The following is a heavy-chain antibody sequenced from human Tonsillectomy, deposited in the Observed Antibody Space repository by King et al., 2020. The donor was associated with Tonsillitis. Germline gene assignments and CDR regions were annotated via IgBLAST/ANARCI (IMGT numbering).Heavy chain of an antibody. J-gene: IGHJ4*02. Sequence: VQLVESGAEVKKPGVSVKVSCKASGYSFTDYSVHWVRQAPGQGLEWMGWIKPDSGVTNYAHKFDGRVTMTRDTSISTVYMELTGLRSDDTAVYYCARETGGWRSFDYWGQGALVTVSS. CDR3: ARETGGWRSFDY. V-gene: IGHV1-2*07. CDR2: IKPDSGVT. D-gene: IGHD6-19*01. CDR1: GYSFTDYS.